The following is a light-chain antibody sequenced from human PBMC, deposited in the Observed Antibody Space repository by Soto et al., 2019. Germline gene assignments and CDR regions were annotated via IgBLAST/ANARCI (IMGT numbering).Light chain of an antibody. CDR1: QSISSY. CDR3: QQSYSTPWT. CDR2: AAS. J-gene: IGKJ1*01. V-gene: IGKV1-39*01. Sequence: DIQMTQSPSSLSASVGDRVTITCRASQSISSYLNWYQQKPGKAPKLLIYAASSLQSGVPSRFSGSGSGTDFTLTINSLQPEDFATYYCQQSYSTPWTFGKGPRWKSN.